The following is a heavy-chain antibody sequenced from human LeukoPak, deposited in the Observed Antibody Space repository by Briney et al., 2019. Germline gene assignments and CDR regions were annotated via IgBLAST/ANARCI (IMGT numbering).Heavy chain of an antibody. V-gene: IGHV4-59*01. CDR1: GGSIGSYY. J-gene: IGHJ4*02. D-gene: IGHD6-13*01. CDR3: ARDRYSSSWYYFDY. CDR2: IYYSGST. Sequence: PSETLSLTCTVSGGSIGSYYWSWIRQPPGKGLEWIGYIYYSGSTNYNPSLKSRVTISVDTSKNQFSLELSSVTAADTAVYYCARDRYSSSWYYFDYWGQGTLVTVSS.